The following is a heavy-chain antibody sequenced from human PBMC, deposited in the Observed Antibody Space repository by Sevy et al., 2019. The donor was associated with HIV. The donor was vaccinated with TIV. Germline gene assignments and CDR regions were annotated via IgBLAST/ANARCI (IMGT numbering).Heavy chain of an antibody. CDR2: IYSGGST. D-gene: IGHD5-12*01. Sequence: GGSLRLSCAASGFTVSSNYMSWVRQAPGKVLEWVSVIYSGGSTYYADSVKGRFTISRDNSKNTLYLQMNSLRAEDTAVYYCAAVEMATITFDYWGQGTLVTVSS. V-gene: IGHV3-53*01. CDR3: AAVEMATITFDY. J-gene: IGHJ4*02. CDR1: GFTVSSNY.